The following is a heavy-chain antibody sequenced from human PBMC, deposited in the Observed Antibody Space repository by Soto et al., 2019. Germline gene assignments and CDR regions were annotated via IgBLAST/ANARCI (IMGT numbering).Heavy chain of an antibody. CDR3: AKDLRESTSSWDFDY. CDR1: GFTFSTYG. V-gene: IGHV3-30*18. CDR2: IPHDGSNK. Sequence: QVQLVESGGGVVQPGRSLRLSCAASGFTFSTYGMHWVRQAPGKGLEWVAVIPHDGSNKYYADSVKGRFTISRDNSNNTLYLQMNSLRAEDTAEYYCAKDLRESTSSWDFDYWGQGTLVTVSS. D-gene: IGHD6-13*01. J-gene: IGHJ4*02.